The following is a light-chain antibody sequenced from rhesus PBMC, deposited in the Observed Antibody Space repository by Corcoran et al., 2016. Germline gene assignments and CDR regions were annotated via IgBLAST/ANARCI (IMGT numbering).Light chain of an antibody. CDR3: QQYNSRPT. CDR1: QDISSW. Sequence: DIQMTQSPSSLSASVGDTVTITCRASQDISSWLAWYQQKAGKAPKLLIYKAASLQSGVPSRFSGRGSGTEFTLTFSGLQSEDSATYYCQQYNSRPTFGGGTKVEIK. V-gene: IGKV1-22*01. CDR2: KAA. J-gene: IGKJ4*01.